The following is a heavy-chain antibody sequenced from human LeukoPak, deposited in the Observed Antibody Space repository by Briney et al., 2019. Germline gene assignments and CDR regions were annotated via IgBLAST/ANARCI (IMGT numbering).Heavy chain of an antibody. J-gene: IGHJ3*02. D-gene: IGHD3-22*01. CDR1: GFTFSGYA. V-gene: IGHV3-23*01. Sequence: GGSLTLSCAASGFTFSGYAMSWVRQAPGKGLEWVSAISGSGGSTYYADSLKGRFTISRDNSKNTLYLQMNSLRAEDTAVYYCANPSHHYDSSGYYEGLAFDIWGQGTMVTVSS. CDR2: ISGSGGST. CDR3: ANPSHHYDSSGYYEGLAFDI.